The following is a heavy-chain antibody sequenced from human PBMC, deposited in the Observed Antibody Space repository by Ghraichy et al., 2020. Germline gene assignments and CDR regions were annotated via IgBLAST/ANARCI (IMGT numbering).Heavy chain of an antibody. V-gene: IGHV4-39*01. Sequence: SETLSLTCTVSGGSISSSSYYWGWIRQPPGKGLEWIGSIYYSGSTYYNPSLKSRVTISVDTSKNQFSLKLSSVTAADTAVYYCQLSRAGIAAAGPNGYWGQGTLVTVSS. CDR3: QLSRAGIAAAGPNGY. CDR1: GGSISSSSYY. CDR2: IYYSGST. J-gene: IGHJ4*02. D-gene: IGHD6-13*01.